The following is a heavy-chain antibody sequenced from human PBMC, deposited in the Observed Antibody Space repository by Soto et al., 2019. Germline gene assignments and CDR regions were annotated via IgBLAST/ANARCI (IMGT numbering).Heavy chain of an antibody. D-gene: IGHD2-21*01. CDR2: IYYSGST. CDR3: ARSSINNWFDP. J-gene: IGHJ5*02. Sequence: SETLSLTCTVSGGSISSGDYYWSWIRQPPGKGLEWIGYIYYSGSTYYNPSLKSRVTISVDTSKNQFSLKLSSVTAADTAVYYCARSSINNWFDPWGQGTLVTVSS. CDR1: GGSISSGDYY. V-gene: IGHV4-30-4*01.